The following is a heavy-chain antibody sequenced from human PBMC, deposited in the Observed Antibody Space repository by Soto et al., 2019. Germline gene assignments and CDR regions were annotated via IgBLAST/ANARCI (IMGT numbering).Heavy chain of an antibody. CDR2: IYSDGSGP. V-gene: IGHV3-74*03. CDR3: ATLSSFGSDY. CDR1: GFSFSRFR. J-gene: IGHJ4*02. Sequence: SLRLSCAAFGFSFSRFRMHWVRQAPGKGLVWVSRIYSDGSGPMYADSVKGRFTISRDNAKSTLYLQMNSLRAEDTAVYYCATLSSFGSDYWGQGTLVTVSS. D-gene: IGHD6-13*01.